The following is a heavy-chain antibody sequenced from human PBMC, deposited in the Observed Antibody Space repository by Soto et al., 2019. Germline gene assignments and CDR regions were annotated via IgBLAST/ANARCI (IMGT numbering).Heavy chain of an antibody. D-gene: IGHD3-22*01. J-gene: IGHJ3*02. V-gene: IGHV3-30*18. Sequence: PGGSLRLSCAASGFTFSSYGMHWVRQAPGKGLEWVAVISYDGSNKYYADSVKGRFTISRDNSKNTLYLQMNSLRAEDTAVYYCAKDLSSGYPLDAFDIWGQGTMGTV. CDR3: AKDLSSGYPLDAFDI. CDR1: GFTFSSYG. CDR2: ISYDGSNK.